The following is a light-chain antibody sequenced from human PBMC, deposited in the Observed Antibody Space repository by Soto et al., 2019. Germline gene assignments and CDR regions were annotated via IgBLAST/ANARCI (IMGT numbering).Light chain of an antibody. J-gene: IGLJ2*01. Sequence: QSVLTQPPSVSGAPGQRVTIPCTGTSSNIGAGFDVHWYQHLPGTAPKLLIYGNNHRPSGVPDRFSGSKSGTSASLAITGLQAEDEADYYCQSFDTSLGRSVFGGGTKLTVL. V-gene: IGLV1-40*01. CDR3: QSFDTSLGRSV. CDR1: SSNIGAGFD. CDR2: GNN.